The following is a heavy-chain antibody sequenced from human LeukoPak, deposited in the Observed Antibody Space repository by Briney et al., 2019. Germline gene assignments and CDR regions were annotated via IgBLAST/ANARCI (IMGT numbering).Heavy chain of an antibody. CDR2: IRGDGATM. CDR3: AKDIGYGGNPYYYYYGMDV. CDR1: GFTFRSHA. Sequence: PGGSLRLSCAASGFTFRSHAMSWVRRAPGRGLEWVSAIRGDGATMFYADSVKGRITVSRDNSKNTLYLQFNSLRAEDTALYYCAKDIGYGGNPYYYYYGMDVWGQGTTVTVSS. D-gene: IGHD4-23*01. J-gene: IGHJ6*02. V-gene: IGHV3-23*01.